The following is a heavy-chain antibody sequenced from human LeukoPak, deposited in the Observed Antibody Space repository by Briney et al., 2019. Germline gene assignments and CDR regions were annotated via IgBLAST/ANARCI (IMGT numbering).Heavy chain of an antibody. J-gene: IGHJ5*02. V-gene: IGHV2-5*02. CDR1: GFLLSSNGVG. D-gene: IGHD2-2*01. CDR3: AHRRRYQLLNTLRDYFDP. Sequence: GSGPTLVNPTQTLTLTCTFSGFLLSSNGVGVAWIRQPPGKTLEWLALIYWDDDKIYSPSLKSRLTITKDTSKNQVILTMTNMDPVDTATYYCAHRRRYQLLNTLRDYFDPWGQGTLVTVSS. CDR2: IYWDDDK.